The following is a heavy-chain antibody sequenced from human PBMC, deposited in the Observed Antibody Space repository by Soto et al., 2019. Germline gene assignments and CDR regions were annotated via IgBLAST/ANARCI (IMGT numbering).Heavy chain of an antibody. D-gene: IGHD6-6*01. CDR3: AKGSEFSNSYTLDFDF. V-gene: IGHV3-23*01. CDR1: GFTFSSYA. CDR2: ISGNGGST. J-gene: IGHJ4*02. Sequence: PVGSLRLSCAASGFTFSSYAMSWVRQAPGRGLEWVSIISGNGGSTYYAASVKGRFTISRDNTKNTLYLQMDSLTAEDTAVYYCAKGSEFSNSYTLDFDFWGQGALV.